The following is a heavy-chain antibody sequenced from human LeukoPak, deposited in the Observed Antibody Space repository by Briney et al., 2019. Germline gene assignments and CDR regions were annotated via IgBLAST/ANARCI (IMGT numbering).Heavy chain of an antibody. CDR1: GIRFSDAW. D-gene: IGHD2-2*01. V-gene: IGHV3-15*01. Sequence: GGSLRLSCAASGIRFSDAWMTWVRQAPGKWLEWVGRIKKKTDGETTDYAAPVKGRFIISRDDSKNTLYLQMNSLKTEDTAEYYCTTDCRSTCYGDGAFDIWGQGTMVTVSS. J-gene: IGHJ3*02. CDR3: TTDCRSTCYGDGAFDI. CDR2: IKKKTDGETT.